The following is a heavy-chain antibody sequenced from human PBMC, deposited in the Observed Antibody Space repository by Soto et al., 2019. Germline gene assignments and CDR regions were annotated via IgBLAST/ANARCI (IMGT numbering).Heavy chain of an antibody. CDR1: GYSISSSNW. V-gene: IGHV4-28*03. D-gene: IGHD5-18*01. CDR3: ARGIRTAMVRN. J-gene: IGHJ4*02. Sequence: PSETLSLTCAVSGYSISSSNWWGWIRQPPGKGLEWIGYIYYSGSTYYNPSLKSRVTISVDTSKNQFSLKLSSVTAADTAVYYCARGIRTAMVRNWGQGTLVTVSS. CDR2: IYYSGST.